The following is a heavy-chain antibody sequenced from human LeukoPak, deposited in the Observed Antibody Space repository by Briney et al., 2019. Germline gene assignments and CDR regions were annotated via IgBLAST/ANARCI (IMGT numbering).Heavy chain of an antibody. Sequence: ASVKVSCKASGGTFSSYAINWVRQATGQGLEWMGWMNPNSGNTGYAQKFQGRVTMTRNTSISTAYMELSSLRSEDTAVYYCARWDFEYSSSSGYYYYYGMDVWGQGTTVTVSS. V-gene: IGHV1-8*02. CDR2: MNPNSGNT. J-gene: IGHJ6*02. CDR3: ARWDFEYSSSSGYYYYYGMDV. CDR1: GGTFSSYA. D-gene: IGHD6-6*01.